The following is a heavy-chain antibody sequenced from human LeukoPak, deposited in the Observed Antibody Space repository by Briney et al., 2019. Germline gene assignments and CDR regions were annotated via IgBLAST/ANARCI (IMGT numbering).Heavy chain of an antibody. CDR2: IIPIFGTA. J-gene: IGHJ4*02. CDR3: ASNPYSSSSEGYFDY. CDR1: GGTFSSYA. D-gene: IGHD6-6*01. Sequence: SVKVSCKASGGTFSSYAISWVRQAPGQGLEWMGGIIPIFGTANYAQKFQGRVTITTDESTSTAYMELSSLRSEDAAVYYCASNPYSSSSEGYFDYWGQGTLVTVSS. V-gene: IGHV1-69*05.